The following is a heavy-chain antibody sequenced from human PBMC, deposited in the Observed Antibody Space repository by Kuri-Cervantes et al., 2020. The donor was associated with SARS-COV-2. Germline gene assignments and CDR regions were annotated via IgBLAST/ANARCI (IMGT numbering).Heavy chain of an antibody. J-gene: IGHJ4*02. V-gene: IGHV3-30*01. CDR1: GFTFSSYV. CDR2: ISYDGRNK. CDR3: ARDGGDY. Sequence: GGSLRLSCAASGFTFSSYVVYWVRQAPGKGLEWVAVISYDGRNKYYADSVKGRFTISRDNSKNTLYLQMNSLRVEDTALYYCARDGGDYWGQGTLVTVSS.